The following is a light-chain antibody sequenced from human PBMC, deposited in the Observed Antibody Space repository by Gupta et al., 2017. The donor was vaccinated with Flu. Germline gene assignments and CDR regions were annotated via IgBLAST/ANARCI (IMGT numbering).Light chain of an antibody. CDR2: GAS. V-gene: IGKV3-20*01. CDR1: QSVSSNY. J-gene: IGKJ2*01. Sequence: ELVLTQSQGPLSLSPGERATLSCRASQSVSSNYLAWYQQKPGQAPRLLIYGASTRATGIPDRFSGSGSGTDFSLTISRLEPEDFAVYYCQQYGSSPGYTFGQGTKLEIK. CDR3: QQYGSSPGYT.